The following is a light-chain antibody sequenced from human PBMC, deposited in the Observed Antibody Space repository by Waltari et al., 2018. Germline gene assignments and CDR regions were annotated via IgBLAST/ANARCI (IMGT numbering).Light chain of an antibody. CDR2: DVS. Sequence: QSALTPPRSVSGSPGQSVTIPCPGTTSDVGGSNYLSWYQPHPGKPPKLMIYDVSKRPSGVPDRFSGSKSGNTASLTISGLQAEDEADYYCCSYAGSYTLVFGGGTKLTVL. CDR3: CSYAGSYTLV. V-gene: IGLV2-11*01. J-gene: IGLJ2*01. CDR1: TSDVGGSNY.